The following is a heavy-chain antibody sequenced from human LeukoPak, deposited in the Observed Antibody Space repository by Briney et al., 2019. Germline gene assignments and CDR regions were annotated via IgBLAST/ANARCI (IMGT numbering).Heavy chain of an antibody. CDR1: GYTLTELS. Sequence: ASVKVSCKVSGYTLTELSMHWVRQAPGKGLEWMGGFDPEDGETIYAQKFQGRVTMTEDTSTDTAYIELSSLRSEDTAVYYCATGDYGDYVFDYWGQGTLVTVSS. CDR3: ATGDYGDYVFDY. D-gene: IGHD4-17*01. J-gene: IGHJ4*02. CDR2: FDPEDGET. V-gene: IGHV1-24*01.